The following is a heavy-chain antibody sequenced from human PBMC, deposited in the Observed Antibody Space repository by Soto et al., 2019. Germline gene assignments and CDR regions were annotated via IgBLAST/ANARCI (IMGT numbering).Heavy chain of an antibody. Sequence: SETLSVTCTVAGGPINNFDGSWIRQPPGKGLEWIGFIYYNGSTTYNPSLKSRVIILVDRSKNQFSLNLSSVTAADAAVYYCARSRDLPYYYGSGRSSYFFDYWGQGALVTVSS. CDR3: ARSRDLPYYYGSGRSSYFFDY. D-gene: IGHD3-10*01. J-gene: IGHJ4*02. CDR2: IYYNGST. V-gene: IGHV4-59*01. CDR1: GGPINNFD.